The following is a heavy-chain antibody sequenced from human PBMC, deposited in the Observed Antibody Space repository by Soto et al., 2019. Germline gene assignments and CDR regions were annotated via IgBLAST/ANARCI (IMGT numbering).Heavy chain of an antibody. V-gene: IGHV1-18*04. Sequence: ASVKVSCKASGYTFPSYYMHWVRQAPGQGLEWMGWISAYNGNTNYAQKLQGRVTMTTDTSTSTAYMELRSLRSDDTAVYYCARDRGKDYDFWSGYPYGMDVWGQGTTVTVSS. CDR1: GYTFPSYY. J-gene: IGHJ6*02. CDR2: ISAYNGNT. D-gene: IGHD3-3*01. CDR3: ARDRGKDYDFWSGYPYGMDV.